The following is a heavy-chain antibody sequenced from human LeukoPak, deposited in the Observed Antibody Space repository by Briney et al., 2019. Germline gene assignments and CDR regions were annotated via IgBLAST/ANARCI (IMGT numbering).Heavy chain of an antibody. CDR1: GGSISSYY. D-gene: IGHD2/OR15-2a*01. CDR2: IYYSGST. V-gene: IGHV4-59*01. J-gene: IGHJ5*02. Sequence: SETLSLTCTVSGGSISSYYWSWIRQPPGKGLEWIGYIYYSGSTNYNPSLKSRVTISVDTSKNQFSLKLSSVTAADTAVYYCARGQLRDVINWFDPWGQGTLVTVSP. CDR3: ARGQLRDVINWFDP.